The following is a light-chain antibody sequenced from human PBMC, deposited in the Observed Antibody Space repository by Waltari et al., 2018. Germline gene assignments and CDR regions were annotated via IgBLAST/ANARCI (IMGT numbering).Light chain of an antibody. Sequence: DIVMTQSPDSLAVSLGERVTINCKSSQSVVYSSNNKNYLAWYQQKPGQPPKLLIYWGYTRESRVPDRFSGSGSGTDFTPTISSLKAEDVAVYYCQQYLSTPPTFGQGPKVEI. V-gene: IGKV4-1*01. CDR2: WGY. CDR1: QSVVYSSNNKNY. J-gene: IGKJ1*01. CDR3: QQYLSTPPT.